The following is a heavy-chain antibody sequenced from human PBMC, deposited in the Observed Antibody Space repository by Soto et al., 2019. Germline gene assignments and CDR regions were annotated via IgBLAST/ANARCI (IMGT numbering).Heavy chain of an antibody. CDR2: INPDGSRI. J-gene: IGHJ4*02. V-gene: IGHV3-74*01. CDR1: GFSFSSQW. CDR3: VKDIR. Sequence: EVQLVDSGGGLVQPGGSLRLSCAASGFSFSSQWMYWVRQSPGKGPGWVSDINPDGSRIGYADSVKGRFTIYRDNAKNTLYLQMNSLRVEDTAVYYCVKDIRWGRGTLVTVAS.